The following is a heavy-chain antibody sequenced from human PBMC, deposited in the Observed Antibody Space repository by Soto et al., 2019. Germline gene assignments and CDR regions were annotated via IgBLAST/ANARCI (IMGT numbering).Heavy chain of an antibody. CDR1: GVTVSSYS. D-gene: IGHD3-9*01. V-gene: IGHV3-21*01. CDR3: ARTYDILTGEFDY. J-gene: IGHJ4*02. CDR2: ISSSSSYI. Sequence: KPGGSLRLSCAASGVTVSSYSMNWVRQAPGKGLEWVSSISSSSSYIYYADSVKGRFTISRDNAKNSLYLQMNSLRAEDTAVYYCARTYDILTGEFDYWGQGTLVTVSS.